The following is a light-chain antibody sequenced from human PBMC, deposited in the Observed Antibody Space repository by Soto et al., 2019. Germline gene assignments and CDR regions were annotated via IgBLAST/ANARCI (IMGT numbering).Light chain of an antibody. V-gene: IGLV7-46*01. Sequence: QAVVTQEPSLTVSPGGTVTLTCGSSTGAVTSGHCPNWFQHRPGQAPRTLIYDTSNKHSWTPARFSGSLLGGKAALTLSGAQPEDEADYYCLLSQSGAVVFGGGTKLTVL. CDR1: TGAVTSGHC. CDR2: DTS. J-gene: IGLJ2*01. CDR3: LLSQSGAVV.